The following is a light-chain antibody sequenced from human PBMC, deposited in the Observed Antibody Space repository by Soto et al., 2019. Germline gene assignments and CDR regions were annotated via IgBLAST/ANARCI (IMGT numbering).Light chain of an antibody. CDR2: DAS. CDR1: QSIRRN. CDR3: QQGNNWPLT. J-gene: IGKJ4*01. V-gene: IGKV3-15*01. Sequence: EIVMTQSPATLSVSPGEGANLSCRASQSIRRNLAWYQQKPGQSPRLLMYDASTRATGVPARFSGGGSGTEFTLTISSLQSEDFAVYYCQQGNNWPLTFGGGTKVDSK.